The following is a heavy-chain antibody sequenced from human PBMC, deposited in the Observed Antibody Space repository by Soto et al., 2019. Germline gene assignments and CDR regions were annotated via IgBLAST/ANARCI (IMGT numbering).Heavy chain of an antibody. CDR3: ARDHSLNLDC. J-gene: IGHJ4*02. CDR1: SDTFINYA. Sequence: QVQLVQSGAEVNQAGASVKVSCKTPSDTFINYAISWVRQAPGQGLEWMGSISVYSGNTNYAQKFQGRVTMTTETSTSTAYMEVRSLRFDDTAVYYCARDHSLNLDCWGQGTLVTVPS. CDR2: ISVYSGNT. V-gene: IGHV1-18*01. D-gene: IGHD6-13*01.